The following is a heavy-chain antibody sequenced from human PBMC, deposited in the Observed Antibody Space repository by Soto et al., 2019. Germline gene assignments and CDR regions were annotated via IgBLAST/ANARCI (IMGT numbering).Heavy chain of an antibody. CDR3: TRTIAATAGDV. V-gene: IGHV3-7*01. J-gene: IGHJ3*01. CDR2: IKQEGSEK. D-gene: IGHD5-12*01. CDR1: EFIFNSYW. Sequence: VQLVESGGGLVQPGGSLRLSCAASEFIFNSYWMTWVRQAPAKGLDWVANIKQEGSEKYYVDSVKGRFTTSRDNAKKSLYLQMNSLRAEVTAVYYCTRTIAATAGDVWGQGTMVTVSS.